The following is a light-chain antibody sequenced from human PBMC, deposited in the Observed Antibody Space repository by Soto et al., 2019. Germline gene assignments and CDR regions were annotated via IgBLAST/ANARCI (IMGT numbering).Light chain of an antibody. J-gene: IGKJ4*01. CDR2: MAS. Sequence: DIQLTQSPSTLSASVGDRGTITCRASQSITNWLAWYQQKPGKAPKVLIHMASSLKSGVPSRFSGSGSGTEFPLTITSLQPDESATYYCQQYNSWSSVSFGGGTKVEI. CDR3: QQYNSWSSVS. CDR1: QSITNW. V-gene: IGKV1-5*03.